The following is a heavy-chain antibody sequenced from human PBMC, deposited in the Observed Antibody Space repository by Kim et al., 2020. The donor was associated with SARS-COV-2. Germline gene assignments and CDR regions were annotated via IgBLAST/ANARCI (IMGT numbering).Heavy chain of an antibody. J-gene: IGHJ5*02. CDR3: ARQTRGIITGPNWFDP. CDR1: GYTFTNYA. CDR2: INAGNGNT. V-gene: IGHV1-3*01. D-gene: IGHD3-10*01. Sequence: ASVKVSCKASGYTFTNYAMNWVRQAPGQRLEWMGWINAGNGNTKYSQKFQGRVTITRDTSASTAYMELSSLRSEDTAVYYCARQTRGIITGPNWFDPWGEGTLLTVSS.